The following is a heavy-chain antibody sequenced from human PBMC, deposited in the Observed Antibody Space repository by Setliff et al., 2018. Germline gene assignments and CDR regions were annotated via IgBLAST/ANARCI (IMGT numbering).Heavy chain of an antibody. CDR3: ATDSIPLTGDLGPYYYYMDV. V-gene: IGHV1-18*01. Sequence: ASVKVSCKASGYTFTNYGINWVRQAPGQGLEWMGWMSAYAQKFQGRVTMTEDTSTDTAYMELSSLRSEDTAVYYCATDSIPLTGDLGPYYYYMDVWGKGTTVTVSS. J-gene: IGHJ6*03. CDR2: MSA. D-gene: IGHD7-27*01. CDR1: GYTFTNYG.